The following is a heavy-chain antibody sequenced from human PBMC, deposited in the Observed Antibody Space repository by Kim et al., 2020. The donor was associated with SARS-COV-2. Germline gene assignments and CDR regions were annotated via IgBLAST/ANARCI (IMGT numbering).Heavy chain of an antibody. D-gene: IGHD3-16*01. CDR3: TRGVRI. CDR2: IYYRGST. V-gene: IGHV4-30-4*01. Sequence: IYYRGSTSYNPSLKGRVTISVDSSKNQFSLKLSSVTAADTAVYYCTRGVRIWGQGTLVTVSS. J-gene: IGHJ4*02.